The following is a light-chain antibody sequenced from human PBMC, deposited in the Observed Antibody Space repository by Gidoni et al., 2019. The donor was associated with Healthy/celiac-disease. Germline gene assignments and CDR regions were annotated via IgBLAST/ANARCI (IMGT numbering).Light chain of an antibody. CDR3: QQSYSTPRST. CDR1: QRISSY. J-gene: IGKJ2*01. Sequence: GDRVTITCRASQRISSYLNWYQQKPVKAPKLLIYAASSLHSGVPSRFSGSGSGTDFTLTISSLQPEDFATYYCQQSYSTPRSTFGQXTKLEIK. CDR2: AAS. V-gene: IGKV1-39*01.